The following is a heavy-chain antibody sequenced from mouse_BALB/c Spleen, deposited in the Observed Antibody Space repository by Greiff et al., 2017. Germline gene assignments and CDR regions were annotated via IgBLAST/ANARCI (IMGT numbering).Heavy chain of an antibody. J-gene: IGHJ2*01. CDR3: TRDVGAYDGNYDYFDY. V-gene: IGHV5-6-4*01. D-gene: IGHD2-10*01. CDR2: ISSGGSYT. Sequence: EVQGVESGGGLVKPGGSLKLSCAASGFTFSSYTMSWVRQTPEKRLEWVATISSGGSYTYYPDSVKGRFTISRDNAKNTLYLQMSSLKSEDTAMYYCTRDVGAYDGNYDYFDYWGQGTTLTVSS. CDR1: GFTFSSYT.